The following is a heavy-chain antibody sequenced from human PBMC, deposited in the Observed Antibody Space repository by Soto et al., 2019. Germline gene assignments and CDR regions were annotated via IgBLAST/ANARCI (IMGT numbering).Heavy chain of an antibody. CDR2: IYYSGST. CDR1: GGSISSSSYY. D-gene: IGHD3-16*02. Sequence: QLQLQESGPGLVKPSETLSLTCTVSGGSISSSSYYWGWIRQPPGKGLEWIGSIYYSGSTYYNPSLKSRVTISVETSKNQFSLKLSSVTAADTAVYYCASLLLGELSQVDYWGQGTLVTVSS. J-gene: IGHJ4*02. CDR3: ASLLLGELSQVDY. V-gene: IGHV4-39*01.